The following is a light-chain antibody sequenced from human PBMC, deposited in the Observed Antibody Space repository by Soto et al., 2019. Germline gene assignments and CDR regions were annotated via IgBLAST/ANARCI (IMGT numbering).Light chain of an antibody. V-gene: IGKV3D-20*02. CDR1: QSISSSY. CDR2: DAS. Sequence: EIVLTQSPATLSLSPWERATLSCRASQSISSSYLAWYQQKPGQAPRLLIYDASNRATGIPARFSGSGSGTDFTLTISSLEPEDFAVYYCQQYNKWPSTFGQGTKVDIK. CDR3: QQYNKWPST. J-gene: IGKJ1*01.